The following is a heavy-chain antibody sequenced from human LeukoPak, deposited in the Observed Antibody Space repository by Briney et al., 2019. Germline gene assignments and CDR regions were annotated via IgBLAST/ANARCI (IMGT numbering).Heavy chain of an antibody. J-gene: IGHJ4*02. V-gene: IGHV3-30*18. CDR2: ISYDGSNK. CDR1: GFTFSTHG. D-gene: IGHD5-24*01. CDR3: AKGPRDGYNWVDF. Sequence: PGGSLRLSCAASGFTFSTHGMHWVRQAPGKGLEWVAVISYDGSNKYYADSVKGRFTISRDNSKHTLYLQMNSLTAEDTAVYYCAKGPRDGYNWVDFWGQGTLVTVSS.